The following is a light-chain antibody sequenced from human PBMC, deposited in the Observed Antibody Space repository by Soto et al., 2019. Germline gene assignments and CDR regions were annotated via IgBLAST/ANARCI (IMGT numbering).Light chain of an antibody. CDR1: QSVLYSSNNKNY. V-gene: IGKV4-1*01. Sequence: DIVMTQSPDSLAVSLGERATINCKSSQSVLYSSNNKNYLAWYQQKPGQPPKLLIYWASTRESGVPDRFSGSGSGTDFTLTISSLQAEDVAVYYVQQYYSTPFTFGPGTKVDI. CDR2: WAS. CDR3: QQYYSTPFT. J-gene: IGKJ3*01.